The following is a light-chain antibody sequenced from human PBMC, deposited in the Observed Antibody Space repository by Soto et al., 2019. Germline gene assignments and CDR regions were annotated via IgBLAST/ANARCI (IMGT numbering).Light chain of an antibody. J-gene: IGKJ1*01. CDR3: QQYGRSPGT. CDR2: GAS. V-gene: IGKV3-20*01. Sequence: EIVLTQSPGTLSLSPGERATLSCRASQSVSRQLAWFQQKPGQAPRLLIYGASSRATGIPDRFSGSGSGTDFTRTISRLEPDDFAVYYCQQYGRSPGTFGQGTKVEIK. CDR1: QSVSRQ.